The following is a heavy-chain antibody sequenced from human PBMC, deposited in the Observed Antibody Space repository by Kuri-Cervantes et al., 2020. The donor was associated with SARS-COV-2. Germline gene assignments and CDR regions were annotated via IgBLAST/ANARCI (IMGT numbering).Heavy chain of an antibody. Sequence: GGSLRLSCAASGFTFSSYAMHWVRQAPGKGLEWVAVISYDGSNKYYADSVKGRFTISRDNSKNTLYLQMNSLRAEDTAVYYCALSSGYYYPNAGFDYWGQGTLVTVSS. V-gene: IGHV3-30-3*01. CDR2: ISYDGSNK. CDR3: ALSSGYYYPNAGFDY. D-gene: IGHD3-22*01. CDR1: GFTFSSYA. J-gene: IGHJ4*02.